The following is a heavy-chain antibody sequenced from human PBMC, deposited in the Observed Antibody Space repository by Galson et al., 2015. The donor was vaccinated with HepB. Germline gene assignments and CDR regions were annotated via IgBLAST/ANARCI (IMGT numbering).Heavy chain of an antibody. CDR1: GFTFSSYS. CDR3: AIVEMATGDAFDI. V-gene: IGHV3-21*01. Sequence: SLRLSCAASGFTFSSYSMNWVRQAPGKGLEWVSSISSSSSCIYYADSVKGRFTISRDNAKNSLYLQMNSLRAEDTAVYYCAIVEMATGDAFDIWGQGTMVTVSS. J-gene: IGHJ3*02. D-gene: IGHD5-24*01. CDR2: ISSSSSCI.